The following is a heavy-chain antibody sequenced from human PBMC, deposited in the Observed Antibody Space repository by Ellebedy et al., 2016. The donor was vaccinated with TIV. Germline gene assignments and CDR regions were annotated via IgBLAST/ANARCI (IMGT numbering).Heavy chain of an antibody. Sequence: GESLKISCAASGFTFSSYSMNWVRQAPGKGLEWVSYISTSSTTIYYADSVKGRFTISRDDAKNSLYLQMNSLKTEDTAVYYCTRDWSVDTAMAAGYWGQGTLVTVSS. CDR3: TRDWSVDTAMAAGY. D-gene: IGHD5-18*01. CDR1: GFTFSSYS. V-gene: IGHV3-48*01. J-gene: IGHJ4*02. CDR2: ISTSSTTI.